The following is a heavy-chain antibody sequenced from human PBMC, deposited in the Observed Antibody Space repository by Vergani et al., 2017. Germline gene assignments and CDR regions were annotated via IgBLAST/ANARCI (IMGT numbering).Heavy chain of an antibody. J-gene: IGHJ6*02. V-gene: IGHV1-69*04. CDR3: ARDVVIGSSNYYYGMDV. Sequence: QVQLVQSGAEVKKPGSLVKVSCKASGGTFSSYAISWVRQAPGQGLEWMGRIIPILGIANYAQKFQGRVTITADKSTSTAYMELSSLRSEDTAVYYCARDVVIGSSNYYYGMDVWGQGTTVTVSS. CDR2: IIPILGIA. D-gene: IGHD6-6*01. CDR1: GGTFSSYA.